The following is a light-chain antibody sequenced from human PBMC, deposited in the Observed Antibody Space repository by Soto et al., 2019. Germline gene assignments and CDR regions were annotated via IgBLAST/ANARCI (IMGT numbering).Light chain of an antibody. CDR3: QEYSKWPLFT. V-gene: IGKV3-15*01. J-gene: IGKJ3*01. CDR2: AAS. Sequence: EIVVTQSPGILSVSPGDRATLSCRASQSVSTNLAWYQQKPGQAPTLLIYAASTRATGIPARFTGSGSGTDLTLTISSLQSEDFAVYYCQEYSKWPLFTFGPGTRVDIK. CDR1: QSVSTN.